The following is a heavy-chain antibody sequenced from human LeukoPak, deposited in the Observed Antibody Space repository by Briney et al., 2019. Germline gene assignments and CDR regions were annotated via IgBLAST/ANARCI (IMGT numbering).Heavy chain of an antibody. V-gene: IGHV1-46*01. J-gene: IGHJ4*02. Sequence: GASVKVSCKASGYTFTSYYMHWVRQAPGQGLEWVAIINPNPSGGSTSYAQKLQGRVTMTTDTSTSTAYMEMRSLISDDTAVYYCARREVGATTAFDYWGQGTLVTVSS. CDR2: INPNPSGGST. D-gene: IGHD1-26*01. CDR1: GYTFTSYY. CDR3: ARREVGATTAFDY.